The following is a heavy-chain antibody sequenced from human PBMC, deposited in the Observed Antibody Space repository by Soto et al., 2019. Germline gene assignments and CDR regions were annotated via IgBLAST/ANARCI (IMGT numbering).Heavy chain of an antibody. J-gene: IGHJ4*02. Sequence: GGSLRLSCAASGFTFSRNWMHWVRQAPGKGPMWVSRITNDGSSTIYADSVKGRFTVSRDNAENTLYLQIDSLRAEDTAVYYCARAGEGYFDFWGQGT. V-gene: IGHV3-74*01. CDR2: ITNDGSST. D-gene: IGHD1-26*01. CDR3: ARAGEGYFDF. CDR1: GFTFSRNW.